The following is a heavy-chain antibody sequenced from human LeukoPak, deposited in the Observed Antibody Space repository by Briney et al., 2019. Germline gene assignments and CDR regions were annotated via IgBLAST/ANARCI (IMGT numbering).Heavy chain of an antibody. J-gene: IGHJ4*02. CDR3: AKDCNAVTRSYFDY. CDR2: ISGSGSST. CDR1: GFTFDDYA. V-gene: IGHV3-23*01. D-gene: IGHD4-17*01. Sequence: AGGSLRLSCAASGFTFDDYAMSWVRQVPGKGLEWVSSISGSGSSTYYADSVKGRFTISRDNSKNTLSLQMNSLRAEDTAVHYCAKDCNAVTRSYFDYWGQGTLVTVSS.